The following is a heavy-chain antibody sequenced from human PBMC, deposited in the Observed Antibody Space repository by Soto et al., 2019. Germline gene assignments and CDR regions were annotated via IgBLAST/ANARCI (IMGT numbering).Heavy chain of an antibody. CDR3: ARAGYSGYEPFHY. D-gene: IGHD5-12*01. J-gene: IGHJ4*02. V-gene: IGHV4-30-2*01. CDR1: GGSTSSGGYS. Sequence: SETLSLTCAVSGGSTSSGGYSWSWIRQPPGKGLEWIGYIYHSGSTYYNPSLKSRVTISVDTSKNQFSLKLSSVTAADTAVYYCARAGYSGYEPFHYWGQATLLTVSS. CDR2: IYHSGST.